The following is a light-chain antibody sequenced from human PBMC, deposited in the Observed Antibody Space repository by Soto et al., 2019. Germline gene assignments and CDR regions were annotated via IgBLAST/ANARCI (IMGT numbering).Light chain of an antibody. V-gene: IGKV1-39*01. CDR2: DAS. J-gene: IGKJ2*01. CDR1: QPISIF. Sequence: DIQMTQSPSSLSASVGDRVTITCRASQPISIFLNWYHQRPGKAPKLLIYDASSLQSGVASRFTGSGSGTDFSLTISSLQPEDFAIYYCQQSYGPPYTFGQATKVDIK. CDR3: QQSYGPPYT.